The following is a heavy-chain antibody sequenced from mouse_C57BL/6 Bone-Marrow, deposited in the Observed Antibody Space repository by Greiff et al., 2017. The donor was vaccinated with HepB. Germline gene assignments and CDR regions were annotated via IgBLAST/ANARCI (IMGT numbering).Heavy chain of an antibody. J-gene: IGHJ2*01. V-gene: IGHV1-59*01. Sequence: QVQLQQPGAELVRPGPSVKLSCKASGYTFTSYWMHWVKQRPGQGLEWIGVIDPSDSYTNYNQKFKGKATLTVDTSSSTAYMQLSSLTSEDSAVYYCARGGLWVWGQGTTLTVSS. CDR3: ARGGLWV. CDR2: IDPSDSYT. CDR1: GYTFTSYW.